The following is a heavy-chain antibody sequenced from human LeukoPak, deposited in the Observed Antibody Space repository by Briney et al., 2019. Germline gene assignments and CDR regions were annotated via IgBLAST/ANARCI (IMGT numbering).Heavy chain of an antibody. D-gene: IGHD3-10*01. J-gene: IGHJ4*02. CDR2: IRGSGGNT. V-gene: IGHV3-23*01. CDR1: GFSFSSYA. Sequence: GGSLRLSCAASGFSFSSYAMSWVRQAPGKGLEWVSAIRGSGGNTFYADSVKGRFTISRDNAKNTLYLQMNRLTVEDTAVYYCGRGMRDYYGLDYWGQGILVTVSS. CDR3: GRGMRDYYGLDY.